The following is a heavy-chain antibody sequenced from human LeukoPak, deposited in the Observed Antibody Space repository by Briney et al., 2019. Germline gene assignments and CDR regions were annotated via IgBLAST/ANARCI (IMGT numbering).Heavy chain of an antibody. CDR2: MNPNSGNT. Sequence: GASVKVSCKASGYTFTSYVINWVRQATGQGLEWMGWMNPNSGNTGYAQKFQGRVTMTRNTSISTAYMELSSLRSEDTAVYYCARRGYSYGFSDYWGQGTLVTVSS. V-gene: IGHV1-8*01. CDR3: ARRGYSYGFSDY. D-gene: IGHD5-18*01. J-gene: IGHJ4*02. CDR1: GYTFTSYV.